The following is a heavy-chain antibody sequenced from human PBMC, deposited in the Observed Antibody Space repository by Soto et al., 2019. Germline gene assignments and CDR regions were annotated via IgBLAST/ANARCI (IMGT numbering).Heavy chain of an antibody. CDR2: ISGSGGST. CDR3: AKGMTVAGTLHYFDY. D-gene: IGHD6-19*01. V-gene: IGHV3-23*01. Sequence: GGSLRLSFAASGFTFSSYAMSWVRQAPGKGLEWVSAISGSGGSTYYADSVKGRFTISRDNSKNTLYLQMNSLRAEDTAVYYCAKGMTVAGTLHYFDYWGQGTLVTVSS. J-gene: IGHJ4*02. CDR1: GFTFSSYA.